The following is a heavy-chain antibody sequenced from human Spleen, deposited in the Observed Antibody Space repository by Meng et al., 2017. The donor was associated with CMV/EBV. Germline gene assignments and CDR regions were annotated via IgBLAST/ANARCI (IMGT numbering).Heavy chain of an antibody. J-gene: IGHJ5*02. Sequence: SETLSLTCTVSGGSISSSSYYWGWIRQPPGKGLEWIGSIYYSGSTYYNPSLKSRVTISVDTSKNQFSLNLSSVTVTDTAMYYCARDPALLIPGGFDPWGPGTLVTVSS. CDR2: IYYSGST. CDR1: GGSISSSSYY. V-gene: IGHV4-39*07. CDR3: ARDPALLIPGGFDP. D-gene: IGHD2-21*01.